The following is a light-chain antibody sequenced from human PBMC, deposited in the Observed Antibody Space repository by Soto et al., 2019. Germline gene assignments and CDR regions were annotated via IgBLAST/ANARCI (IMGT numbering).Light chain of an antibody. CDR1: QTVRNSY. CDR3: QQYEASGRQFT. CDR2: GTS. V-gene: IGKV3-20*01. J-gene: IGKJ2*01. Sequence: LVLTQSPDTLSLSPGDRATLSCRASQTVRNSYLAWYQQKLGQPPRLVLSGTSNRATGIPARFSGRGSGTDFSLIISVLEPEADEVYFCQQYEASGRQFTFGQGTKLEIK.